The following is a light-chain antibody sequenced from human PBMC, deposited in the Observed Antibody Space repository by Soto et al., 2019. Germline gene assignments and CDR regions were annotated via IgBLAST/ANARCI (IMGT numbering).Light chain of an antibody. CDR2: DVS. V-gene: IGLV2-14*03. CDR3: SSYTRSTTLV. CDR1: SSGVGGYDF. J-gene: IGLJ2*01. Sequence: QSVLTQPASVSGSPGQSITISCTGTSSGVGGYDFVSWYQQHPGKAPKLMIYDVSNRPSGVSDRFSGSKSGNTASLTISGLQAEDEADYYCSSYTRSTTLVFGGGTKLTVL.